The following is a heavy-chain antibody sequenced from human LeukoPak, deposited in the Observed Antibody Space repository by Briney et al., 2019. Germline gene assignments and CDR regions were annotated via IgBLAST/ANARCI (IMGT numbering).Heavy chain of an antibody. CDR2: INQDGSQK. J-gene: IGHJ4*02. V-gene: IGHV3-7*01. D-gene: IGHD6-13*01. CDR1: GFSNDW. CDR3: AREIREAAVSN. Sequence: GGSLRLSCTMSGFSNDWMAWVRQAPEKGLERVATINQDGSQKYYVDSMKGRFTISRDNAKNSLYLQLTSLRADDTAVYYCAREIREAAVSNWGQGTLVTVSS.